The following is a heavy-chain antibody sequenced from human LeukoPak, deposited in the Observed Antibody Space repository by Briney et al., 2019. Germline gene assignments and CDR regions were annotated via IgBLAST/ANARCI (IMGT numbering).Heavy chain of an antibody. CDR2: ISAYNGNT. Sequence: ASVKVSCKASGYTFTSYGISWVRQAPGQGLEWMGWISAYNGNTNYAPKLQGRVTMTTDTSTSTVYMELRSLRSDDTAVYYCARTYYYDSSGWPHDYWGQGTLVTVSS. CDR1: GYTFTSYG. J-gene: IGHJ4*02. CDR3: ARTYYYDSSGWPHDY. D-gene: IGHD3-22*01. V-gene: IGHV1-18*01.